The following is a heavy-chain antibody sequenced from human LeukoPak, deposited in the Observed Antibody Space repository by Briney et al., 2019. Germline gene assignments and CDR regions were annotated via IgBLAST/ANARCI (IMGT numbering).Heavy chain of an antibody. Sequence: GRSLRLSCAASGFTFSSYGMHWVRQAPGKGLEWVAVIWYDGSNKYYADSVKGRFTISRDNSKNTLYLQMNSLRAEDTAVYYCAKWIQPLYYYMHVWGKGTTVTVSS. V-gene: IGHV3-33*06. D-gene: IGHD5-18*01. J-gene: IGHJ6*03. CDR2: IWYDGSNK. CDR1: GFTFSSYG. CDR3: AKWIQPLYYYMHV.